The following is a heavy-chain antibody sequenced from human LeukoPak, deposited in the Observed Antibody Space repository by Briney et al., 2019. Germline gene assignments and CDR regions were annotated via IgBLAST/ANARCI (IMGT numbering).Heavy chain of an antibody. D-gene: IGHD3-22*01. CDR2: INSDGRSI. CDR1: GFTFGNCW. Sequence: PGGSLRLSCAASGFTFGNCWMHWVRQAPGKGLVWVSRINSDGRSISYADSVKGRFTISRDNAKNTLYLQMNSLRAEDTAVYYCARDQKDYYDSSGYQYYFDYWGQGTLVTVSS. CDR3: ARDQKDYYDSSGYQYYFDY. J-gene: IGHJ4*02. V-gene: IGHV3-74*01.